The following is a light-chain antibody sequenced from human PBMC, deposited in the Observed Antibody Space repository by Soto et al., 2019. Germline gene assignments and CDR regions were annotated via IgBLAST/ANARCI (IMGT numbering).Light chain of an antibody. J-gene: IGKJ1*01. CDR1: QSISTS. Sequence: DSQMTQSPSTLSASVGDRVTVTCRASQSISTSLAWYQQKPGKAPKLLIYKASNLESGVPQRFSGSGSGTEFTLTISSLQTDDFSTYYCQQYHSYWTFGQGTKVDIK. CDR3: QQYHSYWT. CDR2: KAS. V-gene: IGKV1-5*03.